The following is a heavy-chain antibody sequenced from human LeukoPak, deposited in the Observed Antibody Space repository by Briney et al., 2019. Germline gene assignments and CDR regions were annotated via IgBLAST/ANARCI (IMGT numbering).Heavy chain of an antibody. CDR1: GFTFSDYY. V-gene: IGHV3-11*01. J-gene: IGHJ5*02. Sequence: GGSLRLSCAASGFTFSDYYMSWIRQAPGKGLEWVSYISSSGSTIYYADSVKGRFTISRDNAKNSLYLQMNSLRAEDTAVYYCARDRAPYSSLNWFDPWGQGTLVTVSS. CDR3: ARDRAPYSSLNWFDP. CDR2: ISSSGSTI. D-gene: IGHD6-13*01.